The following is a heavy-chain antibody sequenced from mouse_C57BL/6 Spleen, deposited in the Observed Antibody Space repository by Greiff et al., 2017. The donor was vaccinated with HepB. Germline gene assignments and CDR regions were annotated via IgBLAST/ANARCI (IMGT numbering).Heavy chain of an antibody. CDR2: INYDGSST. D-gene: IGHD1-1*01. CDR3: ARERAITTAAMDY. J-gene: IGHJ4*01. V-gene: IGHV5-16*01. Sequence: DVHLVESEGGLVQPGSSMKLSCTASGFTFSDYYMAWVRQVPEKGLEWVANINYDGSSTYYLDSLKSRFIISRDNAKNILYLQMSSLKSEDTATYYCARERAITTAAMDYWGQGTSVTVSS. CDR1: GFTFSDYY.